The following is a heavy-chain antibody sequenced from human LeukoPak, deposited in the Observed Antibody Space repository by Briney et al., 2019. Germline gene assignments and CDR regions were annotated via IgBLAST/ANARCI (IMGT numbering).Heavy chain of an antibody. J-gene: IGHJ5*02. CDR2: ISAYNGNT. Sequence: ASVKVSCKASGYTFTSYGISWVRQAPGQGLEWMGWISAYNGNTNYAQKLQGRVTMTTDTSTSTAYMELRSLRSDDTAVYYCARGPMTTVTIGRFDPWGQGTLVTVSS. CDR1: GYTFTSYG. V-gene: IGHV1-18*01. CDR3: ARGPMTTVTIGRFDP. D-gene: IGHD4-17*01.